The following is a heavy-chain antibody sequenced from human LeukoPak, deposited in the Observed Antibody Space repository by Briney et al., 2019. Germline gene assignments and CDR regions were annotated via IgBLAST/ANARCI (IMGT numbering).Heavy chain of an antibody. V-gene: IGHV1-2*02. CDR3: ARADCVGSSCYGMDV. CDR2: INPNTGGT. J-gene: IGHJ6*02. CDR1: GYTFTGYY. Sequence: ASVKVSCKASGYTFTGYYMHWVRQAPGQGLEWMGWINPNTGGTNYAQKFQGRVTMTRDTSISTAYMELSSLGSDGTAVYYCARADCVGSSCYGMDVWGQGSTVTVSS. D-gene: IGHD6-13*01.